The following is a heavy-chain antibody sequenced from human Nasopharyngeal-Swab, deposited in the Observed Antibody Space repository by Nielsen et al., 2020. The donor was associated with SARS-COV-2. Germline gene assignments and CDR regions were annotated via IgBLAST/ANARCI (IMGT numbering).Heavy chain of an antibody. CDR1: GGSFSGYY. CDR3: ARAKQWLVLCWFDP. Sequence: SETLSLTCAVYGGSFSGYYWSWIRQPPGKGLEWIGEIDHSGSTNYNPSLKSRVTISVDTSKNQFSLKLSSVTAADTAVYYCARAKQWLVLCWFDPWGQGTLVTVSS. V-gene: IGHV4-34*01. J-gene: IGHJ5*02. CDR2: IDHSGST. D-gene: IGHD6-19*01.